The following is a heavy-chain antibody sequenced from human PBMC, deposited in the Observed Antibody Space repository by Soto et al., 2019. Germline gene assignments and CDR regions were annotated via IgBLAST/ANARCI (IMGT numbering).Heavy chain of an antibody. J-gene: IGHJ4*02. CDR3: ASGPGFLEWSPIDY. CDR2: INSDGSST. D-gene: IGHD3-3*01. CDR1: GFTFSSYW. Sequence: GSLRLSCAASGFTFSSYWMHWVRQAPGKGLVWVSRINSDGSSTSYADSVKGRFTISRDNAKNTLYLQMNSLRAEDTAVYYCASGPGFLEWSPIDYWGQGTLVTVSS. V-gene: IGHV3-74*01.